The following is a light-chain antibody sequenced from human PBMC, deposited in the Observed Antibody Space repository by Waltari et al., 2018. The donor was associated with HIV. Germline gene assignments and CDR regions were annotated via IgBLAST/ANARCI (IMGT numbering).Light chain of an antibody. Sequence: QSALTQPASVSGSPGQSITISCTGTSSDVGGYNYVSWYQQHPGKAPKLMIYEVSNRPSGGSNRFPASKSGNTASLTISGLQAEDEADYYCSSYTSSSTRVFGGGTKLTV. CDR3: SSYTSSSTRV. V-gene: IGLV2-14*01. CDR2: EVS. CDR1: SSDVGGYNY. J-gene: IGLJ2*01.